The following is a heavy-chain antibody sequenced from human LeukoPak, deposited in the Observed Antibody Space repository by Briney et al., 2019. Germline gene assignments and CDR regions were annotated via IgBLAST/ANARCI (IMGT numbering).Heavy chain of an antibody. J-gene: IGHJ3*02. CDR3: ARAPGIAVAGSLDAFDI. V-gene: IGHV1-18*01. D-gene: IGHD6-19*01. CDR2: ISAYNGNT. CDR1: GYTFTSYG. Sequence: ASVKVSCKASGYTFTSYGISWVRQAPGQGLEWMGWISAYNGNTNYAQKLQGRVTMTTDTSTSTAYMELRSLRSDDTAVYYCARAPGIAVAGSLDAFDIWGQGTMVTVSS.